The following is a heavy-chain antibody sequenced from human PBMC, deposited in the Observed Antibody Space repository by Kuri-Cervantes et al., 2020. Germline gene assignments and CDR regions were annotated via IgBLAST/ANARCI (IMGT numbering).Heavy chain of an antibody. CDR2: INSDGSIT. Sequence: GGSLRLSCAVSGGTLRNYWVHWVRQAPGKGLVWVSRINSDGSITSYADSVRGRFSISRDNAKNSLYLQMNNLGAEDTALYYCARDLRGSSCFWGQGALVTVSS. J-gene: IGHJ4*02. CDR1: GGTLRNYW. V-gene: IGHV3-74*01. CDR3: ARDLRGSSCF. D-gene: IGHD6-13*01.